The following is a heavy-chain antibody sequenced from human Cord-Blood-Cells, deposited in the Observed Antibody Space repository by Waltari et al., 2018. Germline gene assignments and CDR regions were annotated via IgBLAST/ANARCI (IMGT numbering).Heavy chain of an antibody. V-gene: IGHV4-31*03. CDR1: GGSISSGGYY. CDR3: ARFLYCSGGSCYSGDY. Sequence: QVQLQESGPGLVKPSQTLSLTCTVSGGSISSGGYYWSWIRQHPGKGLEWIGYIYYSGRPYYNPSLKSRVTISVDTSKNQFSLKLSSVTAADAAVYYCARFLYCSGGSCYSGDYWGQGTLVTVS. CDR2: IYYSGRP. D-gene: IGHD2-15*01. J-gene: IGHJ4*02.